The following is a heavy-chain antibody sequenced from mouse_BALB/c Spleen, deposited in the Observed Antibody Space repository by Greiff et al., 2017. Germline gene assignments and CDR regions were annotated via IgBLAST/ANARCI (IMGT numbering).Heavy chain of an antibody. V-gene: IGHV5-17*02. D-gene: IGHD4-1*01. Sequence: DVKLVESGGGLVQPGGSRTLSCAASGFTFSSFGMHWVRQAPEKGLEWVAYISSGSSTIYYADTVKGRFTISRDNPKNTLFLQMTSLRSEDTAMYYCARRSELGRSYFDYWGQGTTLTVSS. J-gene: IGHJ2*01. CDR3: ARRSELGRSYFDY. CDR1: GFTFSSFG. CDR2: ISSGSSTI.